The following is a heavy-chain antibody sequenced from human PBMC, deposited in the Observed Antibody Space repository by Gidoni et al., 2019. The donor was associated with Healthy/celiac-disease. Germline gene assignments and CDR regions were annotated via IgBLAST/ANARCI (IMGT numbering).Heavy chain of an antibody. CDR3: ARVPRTMVRGVMPLRWFDP. Sequence: QVQLQQWGAGLLKPSETLSLTCAVYGGSFSGYYWSWIRQPPGKGLEWIGEINHSGSTNYNPSLKSRVTISVDTSKNQFSLKLSSVTAADTAVYYCARVPRTMVRGVMPLRWFDPWGQGTLVTVSS. CDR1: GGSFSGYY. J-gene: IGHJ5*02. CDR2: INHSGST. D-gene: IGHD3-10*01. V-gene: IGHV4-34*01.